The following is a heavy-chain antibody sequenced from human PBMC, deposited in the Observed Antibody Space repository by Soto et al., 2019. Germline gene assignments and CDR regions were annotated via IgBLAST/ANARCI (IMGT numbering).Heavy chain of an antibody. Sequence: PGECRVLSCATSGFSSSSYTMSWVRQPPGKGLELVSAISGSGGRTYDADAVKGRFTISRDNSKNTLYLQMNSLGDEDTAVYYCAKVRGDYGLYWGPGTLVTVSP. CDR1: GFSSSSYT. V-gene: IGHV3-23*01. CDR3: AKVRGDYGLY. D-gene: IGHD4-17*01. CDR2: ISGSGGRT. J-gene: IGHJ4*02.